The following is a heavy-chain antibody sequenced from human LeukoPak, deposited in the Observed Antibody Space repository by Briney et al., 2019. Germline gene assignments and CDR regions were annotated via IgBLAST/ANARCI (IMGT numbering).Heavy chain of an antibody. V-gene: IGHV3-23*01. J-gene: IGHJ6*02. CDR2: ISGSGGST. D-gene: IGHD4-17*01. Sequence: GGSLRLSCAASGFTFSSYAMSWVRQAPGKGLEWVSAISGSGGSTYYADSVKGRFTISRDNSKNTLYLQMNSLRAEDTAVYYCARVPVTTWHYYYGMDVWGQGTTVTVSS. CDR1: GFTFSSYA. CDR3: ARVPVTTWHYYYGMDV.